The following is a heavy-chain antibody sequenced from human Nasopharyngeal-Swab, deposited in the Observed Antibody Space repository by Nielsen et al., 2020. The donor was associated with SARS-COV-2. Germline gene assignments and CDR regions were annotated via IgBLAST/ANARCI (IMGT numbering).Heavy chain of an antibody. CDR3: ASVPFYSTGWYGVDYFDF. D-gene: IGHD6-19*01. V-gene: IGHV3-74*01. J-gene: IGHJ4*02. CDR1: GFPFIRYW. Sequence: GGSLRLPCEASGFPFIRYWMHWVRQAPGKGLMWISRINTDGSTTAYADSVKGRFTISRDNAKNTLYLQMNSLRAEDTAVYYCASVPFYSTGWYGVDYFDFWGQGALVTVSS. CDR2: INTDGSTT.